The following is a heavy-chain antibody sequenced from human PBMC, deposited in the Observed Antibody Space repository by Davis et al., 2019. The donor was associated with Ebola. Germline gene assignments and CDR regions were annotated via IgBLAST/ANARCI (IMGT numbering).Heavy chain of an antibody. J-gene: IGHJ4*02. V-gene: IGHV3-7*01. CDR3: ARARTYYDFWSGYYGFDY. CDR1: GFTFSGYW. Sequence: GGSLRLSCAASGFTFSGYWMSWVRQAPGKGLEWVANIKQDGSEKYYVDSVKGRFTISRDNAKNSLYLQMNSLRAEDTAVYYCARARTYYDFWSGYYGFDYWGQGTLVTVSS. CDR2: IKQDGSEK. D-gene: IGHD3-3*01.